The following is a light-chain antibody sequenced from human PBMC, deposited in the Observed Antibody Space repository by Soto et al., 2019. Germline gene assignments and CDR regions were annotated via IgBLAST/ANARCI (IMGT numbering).Light chain of an antibody. CDR2: DVS. J-gene: IGLJ2*01. CDR3: SSYTSSFVV. Sequence: QSDLTQPASVSGSPGQSITISCTGTSSDVGGYNYVSWYQQHPGKAPKLMIYDVSNRPSGVSNRFSGSKSGNTASLTISGLQAEDEADYYCSSYTSSFVVFGGGTKVTVL. V-gene: IGLV2-14*01. CDR1: SSDVGGYNY.